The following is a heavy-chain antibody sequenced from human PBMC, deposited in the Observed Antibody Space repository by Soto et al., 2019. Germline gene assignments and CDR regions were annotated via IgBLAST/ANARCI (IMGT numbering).Heavy chain of an antibody. CDR3: ARGHYGSGSNPSSNGMDV. CDR2: MNPKSGNT. D-gene: IGHD3-10*01. V-gene: IGHV1-8*01. Sequence: GASVKVSCKASGYTFTSYDINWVRQATGQGLEWMGWMNPKSGNTGYAQKFQGRVTMTRNTSISTAYMELSSLRSEDTAVYYCARGHYGSGSNPSSNGMDVWGQGTTVTVSS. J-gene: IGHJ6*02. CDR1: GYTFTSYD.